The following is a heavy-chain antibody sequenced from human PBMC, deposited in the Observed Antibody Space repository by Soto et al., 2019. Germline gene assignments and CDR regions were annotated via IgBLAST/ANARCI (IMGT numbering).Heavy chain of an antibody. Sequence: SETLSLTCTVSGGSISSSSYYWGWIRQPPGKGLEWIGSIYYSGSTYYNPSLKSRVTISVDTSKNQFSLKLSSVTAADTAVYYCARIVGATWGLDYWGQGTLVTVSS. D-gene: IGHD1-26*01. CDR2: IYYSGST. CDR1: GGSISSSSYY. CDR3: ARIVGATWGLDY. J-gene: IGHJ4*02. V-gene: IGHV4-39*01.